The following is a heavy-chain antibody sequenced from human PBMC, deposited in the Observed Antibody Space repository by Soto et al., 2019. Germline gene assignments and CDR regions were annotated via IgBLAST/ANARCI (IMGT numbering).Heavy chain of an antibody. D-gene: IGHD2-21*01. CDR1: GGSISSYY. Sequence: ASETLSLTCTVSGGSISSYYWSWIRQPPGKGLEWIGYIYYSGSTNYNPSLKSRVTISVDTSKNQFSLKLSSVTAADTAVYYCARWGDPHFDYWGQGTLVTVSS. J-gene: IGHJ4*02. V-gene: IGHV4-59*01. CDR2: IYYSGST. CDR3: ARWGDPHFDY.